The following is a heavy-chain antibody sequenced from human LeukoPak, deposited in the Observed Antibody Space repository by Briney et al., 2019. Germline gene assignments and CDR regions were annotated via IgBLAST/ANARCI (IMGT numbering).Heavy chain of an antibody. V-gene: IGHV3-23*01. CDR3: AKDHSGWDY. CDR2: ISGSGGST. D-gene: IGHD6-19*01. J-gene: IGHJ4*02. Sequence: GGSLRLSCAAPGFSSRVYAISWVCHAPGRGLGWVSAISGSGGSTYYADSVKGEFTISRDNSKNTLYLQMNSLRAEDTAVYYCAKDHSGWDYWGQGTLVTVSS. CDR1: GFSSRVYA.